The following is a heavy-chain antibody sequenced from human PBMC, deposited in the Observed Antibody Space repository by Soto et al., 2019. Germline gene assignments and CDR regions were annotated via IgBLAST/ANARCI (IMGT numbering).Heavy chain of an antibody. J-gene: IGHJ4*02. CDR1: GYSFTRYG. CDR2: ISPFNGNT. D-gene: IGHD4-4*01. Sequence: QVQLVQSGAEVKKPGASVKVSCQTSGYSFTRYGLSWVRQAPGQGLEWMGWISPFNGNTNYAHNFHGKIPMTTDTSTNTAYLEVRSLTYDDTAVYFCVRDYSSFPDCWGQVTLGTVSS. CDR3: VRDYSSFPDC. V-gene: IGHV1-18*01.